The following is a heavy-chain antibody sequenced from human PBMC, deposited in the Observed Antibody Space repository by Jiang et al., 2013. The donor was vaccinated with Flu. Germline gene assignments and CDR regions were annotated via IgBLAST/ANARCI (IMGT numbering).Heavy chain of an antibody. CDR1: GDNVSSNIAA. V-gene: IGHV6-1*01. CDR3: TRGILTNGFDP. D-gene: IGHD2-8*01. CDR2: TYYRSKWSN. Sequence: QTLSLTCVISGDNVSSNIAAWTWIRQSPTRGLEWLGRTYYRSKWSNDYAAFVKSRITISPGTSKNQFSLQLSSVIPEDTAVYYCTRGILTNGFDPWGQGTLVTVSS. J-gene: IGHJ5*02.